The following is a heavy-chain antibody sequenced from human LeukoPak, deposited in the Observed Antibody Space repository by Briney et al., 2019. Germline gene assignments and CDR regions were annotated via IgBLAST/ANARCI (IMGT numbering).Heavy chain of an antibody. CDR3: ARDRGVWGSYRYSLDY. V-gene: IGHV4-59*01. J-gene: IGHJ4*02. D-gene: IGHD3-16*02. CDR2: IYYSGST. Sequence: SETLSLTCTVSGGSISSYYWSWIRQPPGKGLEWIGYIYYSGSTNYNPSLKSRVTISVDTSKNQFSLKLSSVTAADTAVYYCARDRGVWGSYRYSLDYWGQGTLVTVSS. CDR1: GGSISSYY.